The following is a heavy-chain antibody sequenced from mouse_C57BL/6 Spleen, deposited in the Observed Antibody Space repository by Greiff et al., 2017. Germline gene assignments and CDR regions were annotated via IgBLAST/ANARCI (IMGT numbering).Heavy chain of an antibody. D-gene: IGHD2-2*01. V-gene: IGHV1-80*01. Sequence: VQLQQSGAELVKPGASVKISCKASGYAFSSYWMNWVKQRPGKGLEWIGQIYPGDGDTNYNGKFKGKATLTADKSSSTAYMQLSSLTSEDSAVXFCASIYYGYDNYAMDYWGQGTSVTVSS. J-gene: IGHJ4*01. CDR2: IYPGDGDT. CDR1: GYAFSSYW. CDR3: ASIYYGYDNYAMDY.